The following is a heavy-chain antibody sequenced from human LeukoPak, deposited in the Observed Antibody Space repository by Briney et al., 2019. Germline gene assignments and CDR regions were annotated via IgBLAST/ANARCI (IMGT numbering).Heavy chain of an antibody. CDR3: VRDGGVSGYDLLDY. V-gene: IGHV3-7*01. Sequence: GGSLRLSCAASGFTFSNYWMSWVRQAPGKGLEWVAHINQDGSEEHYMDSVKARFIISRDNAKNSLSLQMDSLRAEDTAVYYCVRDGGVSGYDLLDYWGHGTLVTVSS. J-gene: IGHJ4*01. D-gene: IGHD5-12*01. CDR1: GFTFSNYW. CDR2: INQDGSEE.